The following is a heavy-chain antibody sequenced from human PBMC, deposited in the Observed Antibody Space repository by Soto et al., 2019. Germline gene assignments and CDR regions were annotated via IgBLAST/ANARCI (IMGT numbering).Heavy chain of an antibody. CDR1: RYTFTSYG. V-gene: IGHV1-18*01. Sequence: APVKVSCKASRYTFTSYGISWVRQAPGQGLEWMGWISAYNGNTNYAQKLQGRVTMTTDTSTSTAYMELRSLRSDDTAVYYCAYLYGSGRDFQHWGQGTLVTVSS. CDR3: AYLYGSGRDFQH. J-gene: IGHJ1*01. D-gene: IGHD3-10*01. CDR2: ISAYNGNT.